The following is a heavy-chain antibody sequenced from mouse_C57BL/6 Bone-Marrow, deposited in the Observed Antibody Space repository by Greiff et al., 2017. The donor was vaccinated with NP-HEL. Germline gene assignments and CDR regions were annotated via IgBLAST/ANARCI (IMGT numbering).Heavy chain of an antibody. D-gene: IGHD1-1*01. CDR1: GYTFTDYY. Sequence: QVQLKQSGPELVKPGASVKISCKASGYTFTDYYINWVKQRPGQGLEWIGWIFPGSGSTYYNEKFKGKATLTVDKSSSAAYMLLSSLTSEDSAVYFCARIPSLLRYPYFDYWGQGTTLTVSS. J-gene: IGHJ2*01. CDR2: IFPGSGST. CDR3: ARIPSLLRYPYFDY. V-gene: IGHV1-75*01.